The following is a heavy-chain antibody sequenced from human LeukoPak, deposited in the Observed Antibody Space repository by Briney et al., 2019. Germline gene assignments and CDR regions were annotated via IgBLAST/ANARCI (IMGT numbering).Heavy chain of an antibody. D-gene: IGHD3-16*02. V-gene: IGHV3-23*01. Sequence: GGFLRLSCAASGFTFSNFAMAWVRQVPEKGLEWVSFIGGGGAGAHYADSVRGRFTISRDNSKNTLYLEMNSLRADDTAVYYCAKASYSYGNDAFDIWGQGTKVTVSS. CDR1: GFTFSNFA. CDR3: AKASYSYGNDAFDI. J-gene: IGHJ3*02. CDR2: IGGGGAGA.